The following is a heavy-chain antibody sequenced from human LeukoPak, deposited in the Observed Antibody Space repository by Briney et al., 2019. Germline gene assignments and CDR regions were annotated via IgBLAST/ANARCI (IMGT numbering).Heavy chain of an antibody. CDR1: GGTFSSYA. J-gene: IGHJ3*02. V-gene: IGHV1-69*05. D-gene: IGHD3-9*01. CDR2: IIPIFGTA. Sequence: SVKVSCKASGGTFSSYAISWVRQAPGQGLEWMGGIIPIFGTANYAQKFQGRVTITTDESTSTAYMELSSLRSEDTAVYYCARALIGGLRYFDWARLAFDIWGQGTMVTVSP. CDR3: ARALIGGLRYFDWARLAFDI.